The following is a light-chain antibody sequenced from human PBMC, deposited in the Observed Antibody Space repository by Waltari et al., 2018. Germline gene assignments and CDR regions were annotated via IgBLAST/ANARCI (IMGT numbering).Light chain of an antibody. CDR2: GKN. V-gene: IGLV3-19*01. CDR1: RLSYYY. CDR3: NSRDSRGHPLV. Sequence: SSELTQDPVVSVALGQTVRITCQGNRLSYYYANWYHQKPGQAPVLVMYGKNNRPSGIPDRFSGSYSGTTASLIITGAQAEDEGDYYCNSRDSRGHPLVFGTGTKVTVL. J-gene: IGLJ1*01.